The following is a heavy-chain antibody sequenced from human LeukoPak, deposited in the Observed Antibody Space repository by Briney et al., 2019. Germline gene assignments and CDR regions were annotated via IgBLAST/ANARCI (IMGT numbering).Heavy chain of an antibody. J-gene: IGHJ4*02. D-gene: IGHD3-10*01. CDR1: GFSFSGSG. CDR3: ARAGDTTWVYLDY. V-gene: IGHV3-30*03. CDR2: ISYDGTKT. Sequence: GGSLRLSCAASGFSFSGSGMHWVRQAPGKGLEWVALISYDGTKTFYPDSVKGRFTISRDNSRSTLYLEMSGLKTEDTAVYYCARAGDTTWVYLDYWGQGTLVTVSS.